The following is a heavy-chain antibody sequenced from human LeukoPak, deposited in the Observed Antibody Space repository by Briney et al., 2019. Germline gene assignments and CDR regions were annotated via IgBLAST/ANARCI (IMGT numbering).Heavy chain of an antibody. D-gene: IGHD3-22*01. V-gene: IGHV1-18*01. Sequence: GASVKVSCKAAGYTFTSYGISWVRQAPGQGLEWMVWLSAYNGNTKYAQKVQGGVTMTTDTSTSTAYMELRSMRSDDTAVYYCAREMGYYDSSAHYYYAMDVWGQGTTVTVSS. CDR3: AREMGYYDSSAHYYYAMDV. CDR1: GYTFTSYG. CDR2: LSAYNGNT. J-gene: IGHJ6*02.